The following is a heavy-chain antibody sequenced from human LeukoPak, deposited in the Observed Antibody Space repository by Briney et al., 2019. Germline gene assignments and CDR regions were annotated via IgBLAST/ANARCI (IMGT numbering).Heavy chain of an antibody. V-gene: IGHV4-39*01. Sequence: SETLSLTCTVSGGSIYSSSYYWGWIRQPPGKGLEWIGSIYYSGNTYYNPSLKSRVTISVDTSKNQFSLKLSSVTAADTAVYFCARGPYSYDSSGAFDIWGQGTMVTVSS. CDR3: ARGPYSYDSSGAFDI. CDR2: IYYSGNT. J-gene: IGHJ3*02. D-gene: IGHD3-22*01. CDR1: GGSIYSSSYY.